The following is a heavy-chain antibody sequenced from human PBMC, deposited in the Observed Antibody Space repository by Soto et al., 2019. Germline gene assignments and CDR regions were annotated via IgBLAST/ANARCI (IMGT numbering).Heavy chain of an antibody. V-gene: IGHV4-31*03. Sequence: SETLSLTCTVSGGSISSGGYYWSWIRQHPGKGLEWIGYIYYSGSTYYNPSLKSRVTISVDTSKNQFSLNLSSVTAADTAVYYCARGVYSYDNWFDPWGQGTLVTVSS. CDR1: GGSISSGGYY. CDR2: IYYSGST. D-gene: IGHD5-18*01. J-gene: IGHJ5*02. CDR3: ARGVYSYDNWFDP.